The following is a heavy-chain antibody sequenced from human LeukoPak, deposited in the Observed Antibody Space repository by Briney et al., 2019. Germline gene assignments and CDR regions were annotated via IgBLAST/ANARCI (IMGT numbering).Heavy chain of an antibody. V-gene: IGHV3-23*01. CDR2: ISGSGGST. CDR1: GFTFSSYA. J-gene: IGHJ4*02. CDR3: AKGYYDYVWGSYYFDY. D-gene: IGHD3-16*01. Sequence: PGGSLRLSCAASGFTFSSYAMSWVRQAPGKGLEWVSAISGSGGSTYYADSVKGRFTISRDNSRDTLYLQMNSLRAEDTAVYYSAKGYYDYVWGSYYFDYWGQGTLVTVSS.